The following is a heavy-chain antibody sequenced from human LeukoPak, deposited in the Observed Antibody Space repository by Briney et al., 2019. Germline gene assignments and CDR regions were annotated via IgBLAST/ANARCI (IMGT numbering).Heavy chain of an antibody. D-gene: IGHD3-22*01. V-gene: IGHV4-39*01. Sequence: SETLSLTCTVSGGSISSSSYYWGWIRQPPGKGLEWIGSIYYSGSTYYNPSLKSRVTISVDTSKNQFSLKLSSVTAADTAVYYCRAGYYDSSGYYPDPYYFDYWGQGTLVTVSS. CDR2: IYYSGST. CDR1: GGSISSSSYY. CDR3: RAGYYDSSGYYPDPYYFDY. J-gene: IGHJ4*02.